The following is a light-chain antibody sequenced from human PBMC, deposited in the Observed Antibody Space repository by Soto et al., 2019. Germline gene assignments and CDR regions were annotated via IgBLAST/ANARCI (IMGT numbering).Light chain of an antibody. CDR1: QRVRSNY. CDR3: QQYGSSPWT. Sequence: EIVWTQSPGTLSLSPGERATLSCRASQRVRSNYLAWYRQTPGQAPRLLIYGASNRATGIPDRFSGSGSGTDFTLIISRLEPEDFALYYCQQYGSSPWTFGQGTKVQIK. V-gene: IGKV3-20*01. J-gene: IGKJ1*01. CDR2: GAS.